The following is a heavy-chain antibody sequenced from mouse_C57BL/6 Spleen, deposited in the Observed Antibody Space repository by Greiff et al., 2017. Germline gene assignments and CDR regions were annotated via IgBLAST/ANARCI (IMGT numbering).Heavy chain of an antibody. J-gene: IGHJ3*01. V-gene: IGHV1-80*01. CDR2: IYPGDGDP. CDR3: AREEAAQATEVAY. Sequence: QVQLQQSGAELVKPGASVKISCKASGYAFSSYWMNWVKQRPGKGLEWIGQIYPGDGDPNYNGQFQSTATLTADKSSSKAFMQLSILTTEDSAVYFCAREEAAQATEVAYWGQGTLVTVAA. CDR1: GYAFSSYW. D-gene: IGHD3-2*02.